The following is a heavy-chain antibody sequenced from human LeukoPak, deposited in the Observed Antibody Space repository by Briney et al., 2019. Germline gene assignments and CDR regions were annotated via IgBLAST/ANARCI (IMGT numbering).Heavy chain of an antibody. CDR1: GFTFSSYA. V-gene: IGHV3-23*01. J-gene: IGHJ4*02. CDR2: ISGSGGST. Sequence: PGGSLRLSCAASGFTFSSYAMSWVRQAPGKGLQWVSAISGSGGSTYYADSVKGRFTISRDNSKNTLYLQMNSLRAEDTAVYYCAKDLAHHSSSPNYYFDYWGQGTLVTVSS. CDR3: AKDLAHHSSSPNYYFDY. D-gene: IGHD6-6*01.